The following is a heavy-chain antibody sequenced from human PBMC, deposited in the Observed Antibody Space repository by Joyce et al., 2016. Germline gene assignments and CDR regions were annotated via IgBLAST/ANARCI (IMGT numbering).Heavy chain of an antibody. V-gene: IGHV4-31*11. CDR1: GGSISDGGYY. Sequence: QVQLQESGPGLVQPSQTLSLTGGVSGGSISDGGYYWSWIRQRPGQGLEWIGYINYSGNTDYNPSLKSRLTISIDMSKNQFSLRLTSVTAADTAVYYCARVPLSSAFDYWGQGILVTVSS. CDR2: INYSGNT. CDR3: ARVPLSSAFDY. J-gene: IGHJ4*02. D-gene: IGHD1-26*01.